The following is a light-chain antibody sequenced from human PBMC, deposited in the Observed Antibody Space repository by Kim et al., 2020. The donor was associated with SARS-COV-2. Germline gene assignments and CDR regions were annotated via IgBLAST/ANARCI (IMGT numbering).Light chain of an antibody. CDR1: QTVLYNSNNKNY. CDR2: WAS. CDR3: QQYYSTPPS. J-gene: IGKJ2*03. V-gene: IGKV4-1*01. Sequence: DIVMTQSPDSLAVSLGERATLNCKSSQTVLYNSNNKNYLAWYQQKPGQAPKLLIYWASNRESGVSDRFSGSGSETGFTLTISSLQAEDVAVYYCQQYYSTPPSFGQGTKLEI.